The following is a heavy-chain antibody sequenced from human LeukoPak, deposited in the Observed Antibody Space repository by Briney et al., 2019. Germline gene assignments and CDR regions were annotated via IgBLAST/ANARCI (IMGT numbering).Heavy chain of an antibody. CDR3: ASVPAVKGSLRY. J-gene: IGHJ4*02. CDR1: GYTFTGYY. Sequence: ASVKVSCKASGYTFTGYYMHWVRQAPGQGLEWMGIINPSGGSTSYAQKFQGRVTMTRDTSTSTVYMELSSLRSEDTAVYYCASVPAVKGSLRYWGQGTLVTVSS. D-gene: IGHD2-2*01. CDR2: INPSGGST. V-gene: IGHV1-46*01.